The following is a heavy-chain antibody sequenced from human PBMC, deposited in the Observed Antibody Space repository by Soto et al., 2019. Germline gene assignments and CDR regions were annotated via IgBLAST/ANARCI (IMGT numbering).Heavy chain of an antibody. V-gene: IGHV1-69*01. CDR3: ASSAGLDHLLNYYGLNV. J-gene: IGHJ6*02. Sequence: QVHLVQSSAEVKKPGSSVKVSCKASGGTFTSIAFSWVRQAPGQGLEWMGGIIPVLGPPNYAQKFQARVTITADASTTTPHMEVSRLRSDDTGVYYCASSAGLDHLLNYYGLNVWGQGATGTV. CDR1: GGTFTSIA. CDR2: IIPVLGPP. D-gene: IGHD6-13*01.